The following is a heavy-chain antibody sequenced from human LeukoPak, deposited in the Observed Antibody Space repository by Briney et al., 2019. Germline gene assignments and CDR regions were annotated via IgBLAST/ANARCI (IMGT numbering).Heavy chain of an antibody. V-gene: IGHV1-18*01. Sequence: GASVKVSCKASGYTFTSYGISWVRQAPGQGLEWMGWISAYNGNTNYAQNLQGRVTMTTDTSTSTAYMELSSLRSEDTAVYYCARGGGGYDPPPQGRPWIQLWYRYYYYYYYMDVWGKGTTVTVSS. CDR1: GYTFTSYG. J-gene: IGHJ6*03. CDR3: ARGGGGYDPPPQGRPWIQLWYRYYYYYYYMDV. CDR2: ISAYNGNT. D-gene: IGHD5-18*01.